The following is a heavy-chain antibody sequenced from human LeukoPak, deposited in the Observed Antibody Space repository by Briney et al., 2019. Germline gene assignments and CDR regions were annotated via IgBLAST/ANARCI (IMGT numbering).Heavy chain of an antibody. CDR3: ARQPDY. CDR2: IYYSGST. Sequence: SETLSLTCTVSGGSISSSYWSWIRQPPGKGLEWIGYIYYSGSTIYNPSLKSRVTISVDTSKNQFSLKLSSVTAADTAVYYCARQPDYWGQGTLVTVSS. J-gene: IGHJ4*02. V-gene: IGHV4-59*08. CDR1: GGSISSSY.